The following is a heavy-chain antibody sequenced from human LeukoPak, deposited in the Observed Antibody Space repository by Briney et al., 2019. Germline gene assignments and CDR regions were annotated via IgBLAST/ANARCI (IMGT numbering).Heavy chain of an antibody. D-gene: IGHD5-12*01. V-gene: IGHV1-18*01. CDR1: GGTFSSYA. CDR3: ARKSGYDTEFDY. Sequence: ASVKVSCKASGGTFSSYAISWVRQAPGQGLEWMGWTSPYNGNTNYAQKFQGRVTMTTDTSTSTAYMELRSLRSDDTAVYYCARKSGYDTEFDYWGQGTLVTVSS. CDR2: TSPYNGNT. J-gene: IGHJ4*02.